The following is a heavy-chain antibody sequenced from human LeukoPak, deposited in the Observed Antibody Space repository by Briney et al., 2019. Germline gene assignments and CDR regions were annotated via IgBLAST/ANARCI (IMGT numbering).Heavy chain of an antibody. CDR2: IYYSGST. CDR3: ARGVEVCSGGSCYSGPLDY. Sequence: PSETLSLTCTVSGGSISSSTYYWGWIRQPPGKGLEWIGSIYYSGSTYYNPSLKSRVTISVDTSKNQFSLKLSSVTAADTAVYYCARGVEVCSGGSCYSGPLDYWGQGTLVTVSS. D-gene: IGHD2-15*01. CDR1: GGSISSSTYY. V-gene: IGHV4-39*07. J-gene: IGHJ4*02.